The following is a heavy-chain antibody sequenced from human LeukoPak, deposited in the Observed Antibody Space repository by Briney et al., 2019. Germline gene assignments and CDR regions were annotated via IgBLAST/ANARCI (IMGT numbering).Heavy chain of an antibody. J-gene: IGHJ4*02. CDR2: IWYDGSNQ. D-gene: IGHD2-2*01. Sequence: GRSLRLSCAASGFTFSTYGMHWVRQAQGKGLEWVAVIWYDGSNQYYADWVKGRFTISRDNSKNTLFLQMNSLRAEDTAVYYCARGGVCSSTSCYNDYWGQGTLVTVSS. CDR3: ARGGVCSSTSCYNDY. CDR1: GFTFSTYG. V-gene: IGHV3-33*01.